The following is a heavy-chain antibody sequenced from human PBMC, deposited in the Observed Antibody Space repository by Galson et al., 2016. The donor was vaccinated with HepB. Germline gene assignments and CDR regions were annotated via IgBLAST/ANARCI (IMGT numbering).Heavy chain of an antibody. Sequence: SLRLSCAGSGFTFRTYSMIWVRQAPGKGLEWVSSISSDSAYIFYADSVKGRFTISRDNPANSVYLQMTSLRVEDTAFYYCARDYGDSTGGFWGRGTLVTVSS. CDR1: GFTFRTYS. D-gene: IGHD4-17*01. CDR3: ARDYGDSTGGF. V-gene: IGHV3-21*01. CDR2: ISSDSAYI. J-gene: IGHJ4*02.